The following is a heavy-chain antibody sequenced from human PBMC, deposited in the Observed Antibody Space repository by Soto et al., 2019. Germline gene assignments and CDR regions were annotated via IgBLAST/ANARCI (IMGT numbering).Heavy chain of an antibody. J-gene: IGHJ6*03. Sequence: ASVKVSCKASGYTFTSYDINWVRQATGQGLEWMGWMNPNSGNTGYAQKFQGRVTMTRNTSISTAYMELSSLRSEDTAVYYCARGRRVRGVSIPDYYYYYMDVWGKGNTVTVSS. CDR1: GYTFTSYD. V-gene: IGHV1-8*01. CDR3: ARGRRVRGVSIPDYYYYYMDV. CDR2: MNPNSGNT. D-gene: IGHD3-10*01.